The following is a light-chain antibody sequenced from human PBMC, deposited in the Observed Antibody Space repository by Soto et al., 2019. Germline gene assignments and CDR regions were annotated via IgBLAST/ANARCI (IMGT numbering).Light chain of an antibody. Sequence: EIVLTQSPDTLSLSPGERATLFCRVSQSVSSNYLAWYQQKPGQAPRLLIHDVSDRATGIPARFSGSGSATDFTLTISSLEPEDFAVYYCQQRSSWPLTFGGGTKVDIK. CDR3: QQRSSWPLT. J-gene: IGKJ4*01. V-gene: IGKV3D-20*02. CDR2: DVS. CDR1: QSVSSNY.